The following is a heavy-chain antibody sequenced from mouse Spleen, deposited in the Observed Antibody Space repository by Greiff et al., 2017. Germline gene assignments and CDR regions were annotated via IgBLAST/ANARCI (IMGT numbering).Heavy chain of an antibody. V-gene: IGHV1-81*01. J-gene: IGHJ4*01. Sequence: VKLMESGAELARPGASVKLSCKASGYTFTSYGISWVKQRTGQGLEWIGEIYPRSGNTYYNEKFKGKATLTADKSSSTAYMELRSLTSEDSAVYFCARRGAGYAMDYWGQGTSVTVSS. CDR2: IYPRSGNT. CDR3: ARRGAGYAMDY. CDR1: GYTFTSYG.